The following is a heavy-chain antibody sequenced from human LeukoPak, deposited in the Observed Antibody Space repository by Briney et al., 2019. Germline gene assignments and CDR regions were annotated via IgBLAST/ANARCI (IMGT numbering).Heavy chain of an antibody. D-gene: IGHD2-21*02. Sequence: PSETLSLTCAVYGGSFSGYYWSWIRQPPGKGLEWIGEINHSGSTNYNPSLKSRVTISVDTFKNQFSLKLSSVTAADTAVYYCARGAGTLPVYCGGDCYPGNFDYWGQGTLVTVSS. V-gene: IGHV4-34*01. CDR3: ARGAGTLPVYCGGDCYPGNFDY. CDR1: GGSFSGYY. CDR2: INHSGST. J-gene: IGHJ4*02.